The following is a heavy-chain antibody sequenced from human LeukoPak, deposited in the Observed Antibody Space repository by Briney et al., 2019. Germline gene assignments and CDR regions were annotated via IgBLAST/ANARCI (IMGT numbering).Heavy chain of an antibody. CDR3: ARPRSDAFGGVIALGY. D-gene: IGHD3-16*02. V-gene: IGHV3-66*04. J-gene: IGHJ4*02. Sequence: GGSLRLSCAASGFTFSSYAMNWVRQAPGKGLEWVSVIYSGGSTYYADSVKGRFTISRDNSKNTLYLQMNSLRAEDTAVYYCARPRSDAFGGVIALGYWGQGTLVTVSS. CDR2: IYSGGST. CDR1: GFTFSSYA.